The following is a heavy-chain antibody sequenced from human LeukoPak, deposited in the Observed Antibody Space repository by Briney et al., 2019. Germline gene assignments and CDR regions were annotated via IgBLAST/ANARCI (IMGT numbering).Heavy chain of an antibody. D-gene: IGHD4-17*01. CDR3: AILTVTTAY. CDR2: INGNGANT. CDR1: GFTFSSYA. J-gene: IGHJ4*02. V-gene: IGHV3-23*01. Sequence: GGSLRLSCTASGFTFSSYAMSWVRQIPGKGLEWVSGINGNGANTYYAASVKGRFTMSRDNSKNTLYLQMNSLRAEDTAVYYCAILTVTTAYWGQGTPVTVSS.